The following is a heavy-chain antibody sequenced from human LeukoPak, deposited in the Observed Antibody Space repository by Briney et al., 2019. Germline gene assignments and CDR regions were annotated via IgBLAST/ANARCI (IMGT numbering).Heavy chain of an antibody. CDR1: GFTFSSYE. CDR2: ISSSGSTI. D-gene: IGHD5-18*01. J-gene: IGHJ4*02. Sequence: GGSLRLSCAASGFTFSSYEMNWVRQAPGKGLEWVSYISSSGSTIYYADSVKGRFTISRDNAKNSLYLQMNSLRAEDTAVYYCARSGEVGYSYGYGYIDYWGQGTLVTVSS. CDR3: ARSGEVGYSYGYGYIDY. V-gene: IGHV3-48*03.